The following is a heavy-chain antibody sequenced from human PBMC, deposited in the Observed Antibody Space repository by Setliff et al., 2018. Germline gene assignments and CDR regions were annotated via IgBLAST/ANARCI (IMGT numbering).Heavy chain of an antibody. Sequence: KTSETLSLTCAVSGYSISSGYYWGWFRQSPGKGLEWIGSIYHSGGTYYNPSLKGRVTISVDTTKNQFSLKLSSVTAADTAVYYCASTIAAAGTAADYWGQGTLVTVSS. J-gene: IGHJ4*02. CDR3: ASTIAAAGTAADY. CDR2: IYHSGGT. V-gene: IGHV4-38-2*01. CDR1: GYSISSGYY. D-gene: IGHD6-13*01.